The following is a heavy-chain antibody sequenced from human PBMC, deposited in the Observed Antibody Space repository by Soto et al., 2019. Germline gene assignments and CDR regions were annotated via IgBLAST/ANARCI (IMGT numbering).Heavy chain of an antibody. Sequence: GGSLRLSCAASGFTFSSYSMNWVRQAPGKGLEWVSYISSSSSTIYYADSVKGRFTISRDNAKNSLYLQMNSLRDEDTAVYYCARDSIDYVWGSPTYGMDVWGQGTTVTVSS. CDR2: ISSSSSTI. CDR3: ARDSIDYVWGSPTYGMDV. CDR1: GFTFSSYS. D-gene: IGHD3-16*01. V-gene: IGHV3-48*02. J-gene: IGHJ6*02.